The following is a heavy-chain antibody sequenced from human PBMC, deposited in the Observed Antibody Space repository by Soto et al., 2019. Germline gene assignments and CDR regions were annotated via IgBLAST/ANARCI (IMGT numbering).Heavy chain of an antibody. CDR1: SASISSYVW. V-gene: IGHV4-4*03. Sequence: QVQLQESGPGLVKPPGTLSLTCSVSSASISSYVWWSWVRQPPGGGLEWIGGIFHSGLTNYNPSLESRVTISVDKSNNQFSLKLTSVTAADTAVYYCARHCFGTSCLENWGQGTLVTVSS. D-gene: IGHD2-2*01. CDR3: ARHCFGTSCLEN. J-gene: IGHJ4*02. CDR2: IFHSGLT.